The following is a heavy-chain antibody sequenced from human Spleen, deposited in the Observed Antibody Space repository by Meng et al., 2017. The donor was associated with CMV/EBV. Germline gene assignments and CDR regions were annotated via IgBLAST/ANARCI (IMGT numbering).Heavy chain of an antibody. D-gene: IGHD6-19*01. CDR3: ARGRSSGWPLFDF. CDR2: IRFDGSKT. CDR1: DSTFSGYG. V-gene: IGHV3-30*02. J-gene: IGHJ4*02. Sequence: GGSLRLSCAVSDSTFSGYGIHWVRQAPGKGLEWVSFIRFDGSKTYYAESVKGRFTISRDSSKNTLYLQMNSLRAEDTAVYYCARGRSSGWPLFDFWSQGTLVTVSS.